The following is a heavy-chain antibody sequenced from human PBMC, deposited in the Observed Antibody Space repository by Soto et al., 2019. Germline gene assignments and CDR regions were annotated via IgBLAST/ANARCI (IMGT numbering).Heavy chain of an antibody. J-gene: IGHJ6*02. CDR2: ISYDGSNK. D-gene: IGHD6-19*01. Sequence: QVQLVESGGGVVQPGRSLRLSCAASGFTFSSYGMHWVRQAPGKGLEWVAVISYDGSNKYYADSVKGRFTISRDNSKNTLYLQMNSLRAEDTAVYYCAKDRLAVADYYYYGMDVWGQGTTVTVSS. CDR3: AKDRLAVADYYYYGMDV. CDR1: GFTFSSYG. V-gene: IGHV3-30*18.